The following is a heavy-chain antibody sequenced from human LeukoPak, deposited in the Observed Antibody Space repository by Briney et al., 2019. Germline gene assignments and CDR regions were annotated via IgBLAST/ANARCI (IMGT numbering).Heavy chain of an antibody. CDR1: GDSLNSYY. Sequence: PAETLSLTCTVSGDSLNSYYWTWIRQSPGEGLQWVGYIFYSGSSNYNASLRRRVAISVDTSKNQSSLKLTSVTAADTAVYYCAGRAARFFDYWGQGILVTVSS. D-gene: IGHD6-25*01. V-gene: IGHV4-59*01. CDR3: AGRAARFFDY. J-gene: IGHJ4*02. CDR2: IFYSGSS.